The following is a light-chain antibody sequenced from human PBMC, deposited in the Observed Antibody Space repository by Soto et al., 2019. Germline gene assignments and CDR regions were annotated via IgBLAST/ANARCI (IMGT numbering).Light chain of an antibody. V-gene: IGKV1-5*01. Sequence: DILMTQSPSTLSASVGHRVTITCRASQSISSWLAWYQQKPGKAPKLLIYDASSLESGVPSRFSGSGSGTEFTLTISSLQPDDFATYYCQQYNSYPLTFGGGTKVEIK. CDR1: QSISSW. J-gene: IGKJ4*01. CDR3: QQYNSYPLT. CDR2: DAS.